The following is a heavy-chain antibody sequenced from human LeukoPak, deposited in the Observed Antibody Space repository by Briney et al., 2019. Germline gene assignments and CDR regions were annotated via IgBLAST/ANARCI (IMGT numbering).Heavy chain of an antibody. V-gene: IGHV1-69*06. CDR2: IIPVFGTS. D-gene: IGHD5-24*01. CDR3: ATDPLQFPNY. CDR1: GGTFSSYA. J-gene: IGHJ4*02. Sequence: SVKVSCKASGGTFSSYAISWVRQAPGQGLEWMGGIIPVFGTSNYAQKFQGRVTITADISTNTAYMELSSLRSEDTAVYYCATDPLQFPNYWGQGTLVTVSS.